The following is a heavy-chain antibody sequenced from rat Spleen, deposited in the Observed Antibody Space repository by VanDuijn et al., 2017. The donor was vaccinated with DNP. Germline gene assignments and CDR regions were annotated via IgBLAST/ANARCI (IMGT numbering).Heavy chain of an antibody. CDR1: GFIFSNYW. CDR2: ISNTGDNT. Sequence: EVQLVESGGGPVQPGRSLKLSCVASGFIFSNYWMTWIRQAPGKGLEWVASISNTGDNTYYSDSVKGRFSISRDNAKSTLYLQMDSLRSDDTATYYCAGRPPPTRGPFDYWGQGIMVTVSS. CDR3: AGRPPPTRGPFDY. J-gene: IGHJ2*01. D-gene: IGHD1-4*01. V-gene: IGHV5-31*01.